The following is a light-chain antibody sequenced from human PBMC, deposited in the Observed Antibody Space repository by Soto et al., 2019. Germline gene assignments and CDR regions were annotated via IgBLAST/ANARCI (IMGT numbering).Light chain of an antibody. J-gene: IGLJ2*01. CDR1: NSNIGTNH. V-gene: IGLV1-44*01. Sequence: QSVLTQPPSASGTPGQRVAISCSGGNSNIGTNHVNWYQQLPGTAPKLLIYGNNQRPSGVPDRFSGSRSGTSASLAISGLQSEDEADYYCVAWDDSLNGHVVFGGGTKVTAL. CDR2: GNN. CDR3: VAWDDSLNGHVV.